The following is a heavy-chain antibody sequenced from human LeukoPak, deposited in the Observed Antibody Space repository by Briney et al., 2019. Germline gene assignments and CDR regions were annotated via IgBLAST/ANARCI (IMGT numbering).Heavy chain of an antibody. J-gene: IGHJ5*02. V-gene: IGHV4-39*07. CDR2: IYYSGST. Sequence: SETLSLTCTVSGGSISSSNYYWGWIRQPPGKGLEWIGTIYYSGSTYYNPSLKSRVTISVDTSKNQFSLKLSSVTAADTAVYYCAKASIAAAGWFDPWGQGTLVTVSS. CDR1: GGSISSSNYY. D-gene: IGHD6-13*01. CDR3: AKASIAAAGWFDP.